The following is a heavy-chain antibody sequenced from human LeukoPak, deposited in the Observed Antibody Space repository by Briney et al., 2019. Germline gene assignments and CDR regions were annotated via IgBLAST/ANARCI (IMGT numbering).Heavy chain of an antibody. D-gene: IGHD3-22*01. V-gene: IGHV3-15*01. Sequence: PGGSLRLSCAASGFTFSNAWMSWVRQAPGKGLEWVGRIKSKTDGGTTDYAAPVKGRFTISRDDSKNTLYLQMNSLKTEDTAVYYRTTDSSSSGYYNNYFDYWGQGTLVTVSS. J-gene: IGHJ4*02. CDR1: GFTFSNAW. CDR3: TTDSSSSGYYNNYFDY. CDR2: IKSKTDGGTT.